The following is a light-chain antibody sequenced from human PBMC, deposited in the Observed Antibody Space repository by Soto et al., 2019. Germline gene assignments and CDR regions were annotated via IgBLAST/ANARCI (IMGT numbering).Light chain of an antibody. Sequence: QSVLTQPPSVSGAPGQKVTISCTRSSSNIGAAYDVHWYQHLPGTAPKLLIYGNNNRPSGVPDRFSGSKSGTSASLAITGLQAEDEADYYCQSYDSSLSGWVLGGGTKRTVL. CDR2: GNN. CDR1: SSNIGAAYD. V-gene: IGLV1-40*01. J-gene: IGLJ3*02. CDR3: QSYDSSLSGWV.